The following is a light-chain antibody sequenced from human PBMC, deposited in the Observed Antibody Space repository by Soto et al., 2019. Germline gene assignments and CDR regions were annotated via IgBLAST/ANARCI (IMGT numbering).Light chain of an antibody. Sequence: QSALTQPPSVSGAPGQRVTISCTGSSSNIGAGYDVHWYQQFPGTAPKLLIYGNTNRPSGVPDRFSGSKSGTSASLAITGLQAEDEADYYCQSYDSSLSGSLFGGGTKLTVL. CDR2: GNT. CDR1: SSNIGAGYD. J-gene: IGLJ2*01. V-gene: IGLV1-40*01. CDR3: QSYDSSLSGSL.